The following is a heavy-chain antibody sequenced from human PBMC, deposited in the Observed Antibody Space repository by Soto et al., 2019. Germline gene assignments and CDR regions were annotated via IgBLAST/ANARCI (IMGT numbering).Heavy chain of an antibody. J-gene: IGHJ6*02. V-gene: IGHV1-3*01. CDR3: ARDRTMYSSSSPASDYYGMDV. D-gene: IGHD6-6*01. CDR1: RYTFTSYA. CDR2: INAGNCNT. Sequence: SAEVSSKASRYTFTSYAMHCVRQAPGQRLEWMEWINAGNCNTKYSQKFQGRVTITRDASASTAYMELSSLRSEDTAVYYCARDRTMYSSSSPASDYYGMDVLGQGTTVTVSS.